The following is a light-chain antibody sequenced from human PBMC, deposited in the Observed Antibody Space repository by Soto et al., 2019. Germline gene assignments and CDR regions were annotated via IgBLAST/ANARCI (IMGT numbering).Light chain of an antibody. CDR2: DAS. V-gene: IGKV1-5*01. CDR3: QQHNGYSPWT. CDR1: PSISIW. Sequence: DIQIAQSPTPPSASAGEKSTIPLRASPSISIWLAWYQQKPRKDPPVLLFDASSLERGVPPTFSGSGSGTEFTLTTSSPQPHDFATYYCQQHNGYSPWTFGQGTKVDIK. J-gene: IGKJ1*01.